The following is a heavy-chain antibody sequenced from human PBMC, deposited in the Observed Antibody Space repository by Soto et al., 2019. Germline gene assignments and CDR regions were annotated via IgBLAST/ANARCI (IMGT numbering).Heavy chain of an antibody. V-gene: IGHV4-39*01. CDR2: IYYSGST. D-gene: IGHD3-10*01. CDR1: GGSISSSSYY. Sequence: QLQLQESGPGLVKPSETLSLTCTVSGGSISSSSYYWGWISQPPGKGLEGIGSIYYSGSTYYNPSLKSRVTISVDTSKNQFSLKLSSVTAADTAVYYGARLKSYGRDYWGQGTLVTVSS. J-gene: IGHJ4*02. CDR3: ARLKSYGRDY.